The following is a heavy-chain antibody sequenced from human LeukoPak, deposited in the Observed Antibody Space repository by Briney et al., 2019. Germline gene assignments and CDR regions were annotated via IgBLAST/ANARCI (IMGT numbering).Heavy chain of an antibody. CDR2: ISYDGSNK. V-gene: IGHV3-30*18. CDR1: GFTFSGYG. D-gene: IGHD3-10*01. Sequence: GRSLRLSCAAPGFTFSGYGMHWVRQAPGKGLEWVAVISYDGSNKYYADSVKGRFTISRDNSKNTLYLQMNSLRAEDTAVYYCAKERFPPNYYGSGSPGDYWGQGTLVTVSS. J-gene: IGHJ4*02. CDR3: AKERFPPNYYGSGSPGDY.